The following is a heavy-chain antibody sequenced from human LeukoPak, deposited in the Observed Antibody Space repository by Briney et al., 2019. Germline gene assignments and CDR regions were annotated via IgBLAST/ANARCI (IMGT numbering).Heavy chain of an antibody. CDR2: IHYSGGT. D-gene: IGHD1-26*01. Sequence: SETLSLTCTVSGGSIIGYYWVWIRQSPGKGLEWIGYIHYSGGTNYNPSLQSRVTMSVETSKNQFSLNLNSVSVAETAVYYCAREATALPFDPWGQGILVTVSS. J-gene: IGHJ5*02. CDR3: AREATALPFDP. CDR1: GGSIIGYY. V-gene: IGHV4-59*01.